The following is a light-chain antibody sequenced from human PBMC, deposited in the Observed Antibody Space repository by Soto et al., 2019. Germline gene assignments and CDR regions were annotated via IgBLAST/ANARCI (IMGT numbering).Light chain of an antibody. CDR2: GAS. CDR3: ELYADWYS. Sequence: EIVLTQSPATLSVSPGERATLSCRASLSVATNLAWYQQKPGQAPSLLIQGASARATGVPARFSGSGSETEFTLTISGLQSEDSAVYYCELYADWYSFGHGTKREIK. J-gene: IGKJ2*03. CDR1: LSVATN. V-gene: IGKV3-15*01.